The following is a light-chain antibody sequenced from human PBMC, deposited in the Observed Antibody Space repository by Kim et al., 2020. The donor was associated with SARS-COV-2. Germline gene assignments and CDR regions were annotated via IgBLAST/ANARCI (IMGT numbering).Light chain of an antibody. CDR2: RDS. CDR3: QVWDSSTWV. J-gene: IGLJ3*02. Sequence: VALGQTARITGGGNNIGSKNVHWYQQKPGPAPVLVIYRDSNRPSGIPKRFSGSNSGNTATLTISRAQAGDEADYYCQVWDSSTWVFGGGTQLTVL. V-gene: IGLV3-9*01. CDR1: NIGSKN.